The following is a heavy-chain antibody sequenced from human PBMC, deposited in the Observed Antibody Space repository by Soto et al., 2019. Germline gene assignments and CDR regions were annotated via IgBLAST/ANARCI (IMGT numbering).Heavy chain of an antibody. CDR3: ARNYGDAFDY. D-gene: IGHD4-17*01. J-gene: IGHJ4*02. Sequence: QMQLQESGPGLVKPSETLSLTCTVSGGSISSYYWSWIRQPPGKGLEWIGYIHYSGSTNYNPSLTRRVTMSVDTSKTQFSLKLSSVTAADTAVYYCARNYGDAFDYWGQGTLVTVSS. V-gene: IGHV4-59*08. CDR2: IHYSGST. CDR1: GGSISSYY.